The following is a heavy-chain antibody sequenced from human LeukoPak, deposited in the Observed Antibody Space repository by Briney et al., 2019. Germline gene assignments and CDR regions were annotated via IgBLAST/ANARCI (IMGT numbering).Heavy chain of an antibody. Sequence: SETLSLTCTVSGGSVSSGTYYWSWIRQPPGEGLEWIGYIYYSGSTNYNPSLKSRVTISVYTSKNQFSLKLSSVTAADTAVYYCAREGDGDHAALDYWGRGTLVTVSS. CDR1: GGSVSSGTYY. CDR3: AREGDGDHAALDY. J-gene: IGHJ4*02. D-gene: IGHD4-17*01. CDR2: IYYSGST. V-gene: IGHV4-61*01.